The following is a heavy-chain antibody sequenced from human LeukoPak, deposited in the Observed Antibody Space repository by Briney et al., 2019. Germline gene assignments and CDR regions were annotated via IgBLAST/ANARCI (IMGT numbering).Heavy chain of an antibody. J-gene: IGHJ5*02. Sequence: PGGSLRLSCAASGFTFSSYAMHWVRQAPGKGLEWVAVISYDGSNKYYTDSVKGRFTISRDNSKNTLYLQMNSLRAEDTAVYYCARETVVVVAATAYNWFDPWGQGTLVTVSS. V-gene: IGHV3-30-3*01. CDR1: GFTFSSYA. CDR3: ARETVVVVAATAYNWFDP. D-gene: IGHD2-15*01. CDR2: ISYDGSNK.